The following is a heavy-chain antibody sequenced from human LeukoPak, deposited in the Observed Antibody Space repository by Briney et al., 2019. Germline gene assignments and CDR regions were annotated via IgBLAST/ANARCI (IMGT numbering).Heavy chain of an antibody. J-gene: IGHJ4*02. CDR2: IKQDGSEK. CDR3: AMGGYYDSSGYRN. V-gene: IGHV3-7*01. CDR1: GFTFSSYW. Sequence: PGGSLRLSCAASGFTFSSYWMTWVRQAPGKGLEWVSNIKQDGSEKYYVDSVKGRFTISRDNAKNTLYLQMNSLRAEDTAVYYCAMGGYYDSSGYRNWGQGTLVTVSS. D-gene: IGHD3-22*01.